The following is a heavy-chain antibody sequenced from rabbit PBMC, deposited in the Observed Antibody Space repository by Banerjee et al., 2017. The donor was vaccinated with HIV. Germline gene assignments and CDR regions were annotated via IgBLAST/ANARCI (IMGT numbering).Heavy chain of an antibody. CDR1: GLDFNSYYY. CDR3: ARDLAGVIGWNFDL. J-gene: IGHJ4*01. V-gene: IGHV1S45*01. CDR2: IYVGSGDRT. Sequence: QEQLVESGGGLVKPGGTLTLTCKASGLDFNSYYYMCWVRQAPGKGPEWIACIYVGSGDRTYYASWARGRFTISKTSWTTVTLQMTSLTAADTATYFCARDLAGVIGWNFDLWGQGTLVTVS. D-gene: IGHD4-1*01.